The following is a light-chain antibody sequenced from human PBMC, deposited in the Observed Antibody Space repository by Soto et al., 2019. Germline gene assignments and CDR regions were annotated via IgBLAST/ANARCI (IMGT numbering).Light chain of an antibody. CDR3: QVWDSSRLQHF. CDR2: DDG. Sequence: SYELTQLPSVSVAPGQTATITCGGNDIGSRTVHWYQQRPGQAPVVVVYDDGVRPSGIPERFSGSNSGNTATLTIRRVEGGDEADYYCQVWDSSRLQHFFGPGTKLTVL. V-gene: IGLV3-21*02. CDR1: DIGSRT. J-gene: IGLJ1*01.